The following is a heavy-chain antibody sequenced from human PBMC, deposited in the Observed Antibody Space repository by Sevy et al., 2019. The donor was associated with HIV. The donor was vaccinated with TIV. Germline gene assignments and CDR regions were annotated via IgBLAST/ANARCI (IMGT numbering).Heavy chain of an antibody. J-gene: IGHJ4*02. CDR3: ARKQFVLPFDY. Sequence: GGSLRLSCAASGYTFSDYAIHWVRQAPGKGLEWLAVISYHGRNQFYADSVRGRFTISRDDSKNTVYLQMNSLRPDDTVVYYCARKQFVLPFDYWRQGTLVTVSS. CDR2: ISYHGRNQ. V-gene: IGHV3-30*04. CDR1: GYTFSDYA. D-gene: IGHD6-6*01.